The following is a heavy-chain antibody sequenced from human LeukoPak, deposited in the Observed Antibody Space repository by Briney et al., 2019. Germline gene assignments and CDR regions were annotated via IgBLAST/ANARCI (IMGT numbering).Heavy chain of an antibody. CDR1: RCTFSSYG. CDR2: ISSSGSTI. D-gene: IGHD3-10*01. J-gene: IGHJ4*02. V-gene: IGHV3-48*02. CDR3: ARDGPGESPNC. Sequence: GGSLRLSCAASRCTFSSYGMNWVRQAPGKGLEWVSYISSSGSTIYYADSVKGRFTISRDNAKNSLYLQMNSLSDEDTAVYYCARDGPGESPNCWGQGTLVTVSS.